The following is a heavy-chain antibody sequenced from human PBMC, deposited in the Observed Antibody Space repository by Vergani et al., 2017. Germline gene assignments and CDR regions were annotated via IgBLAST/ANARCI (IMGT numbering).Heavy chain of an antibody. CDR3: ASDTHSGQRADR. Sequence: QVQLQESGPGLVKSSETLSLTCSVSFDSIRNLYCNWIRQPPGKGLEWIGSIHYSENTNCNPSLKTRVTISVDTSKNQFSLTLTSVTAADTAIYYCASDTHSGQRADRWGQGILVTVTS. CDR1: FDSIRNLY. V-gene: IGHV4-59*11. CDR2: IHYSENT. J-gene: IGHJ5*02. D-gene: IGHD6-19*01.